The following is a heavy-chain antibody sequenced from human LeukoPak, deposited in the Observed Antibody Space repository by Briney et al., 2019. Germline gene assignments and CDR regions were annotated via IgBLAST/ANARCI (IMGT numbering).Heavy chain of an antibody. J-gene: IGHJ4*02. CDR1: GITLSNYA. V-gene: IGHV3-23*01. CDR2: ISGSTGGT. Sequence: GGSLRLSCVVSGITLSNYAMSWVRQAPGKGLEWVSGISGSTGGTNYADSVKGRFTISRDNSMNTMYLQMNSLRAEDTAVYFCAKRGIVIRGLLIIGFHKEAYYFDSWGQGILVTVSS. CDR3: AKRGIVIRGLLIIGFHKEAYYFDS. D-gene: IGHD3-10*01.